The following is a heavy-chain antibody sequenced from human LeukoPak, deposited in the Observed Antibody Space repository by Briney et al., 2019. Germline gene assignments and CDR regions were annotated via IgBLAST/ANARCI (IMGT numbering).Heavy chain of an antibody. V-gene: IGHV4-59*01. CDR3: ARLKDLWFDP. CDR1: GGSISSYY. Sequence: PSETLSLTCTVSGGSISSYYWSWIRQPPGKGLEWIGYIYYSGSTNYNPSLKSRVTISVDTSKNQFSLKLSSVTAADTAVYYCARLKDLWFDPWGQGTLVTVSS. J-gene: IGHJ5*02. D-gene: IGHD2-15*01. CDR2: IYYSGST.